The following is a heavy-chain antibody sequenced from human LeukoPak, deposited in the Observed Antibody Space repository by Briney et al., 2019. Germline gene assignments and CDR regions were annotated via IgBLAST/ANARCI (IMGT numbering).Heavy chain of an antibody. CDR2: MNPNSGNT. CDR3: AGVPSGGDRFDP. J-gene: IGHJ5*02. Sequence: GASVKVSCKASGYTFTSYDINWVRQATGQGLEWMGWMNPNSGNTGYAQKFQGRVTITRNTSINTAYMELSSLRSEDTAVYYCAGVPSGGDRFDPWGQGALVTVSS. V-gene: IGHV1-8*03. D-gene: IGHD3-16*01. CDR1: GYTFTSYD.